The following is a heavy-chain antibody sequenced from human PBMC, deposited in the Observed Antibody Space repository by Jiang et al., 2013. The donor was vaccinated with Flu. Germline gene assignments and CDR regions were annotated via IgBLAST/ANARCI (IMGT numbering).Heavy chain of an antibody. Sequence: GAEVKKPGESLKISCKGSAFRFDRNWIAWVRQMPGKGLEWMGIIYPGDSATRYSPSFQGQVTFSADMSINTAYLQWSSLKASDTAMYYCATRDVGTPDYSGFFDLWGQGTLVTVSS. CDR2: IYPGDSAT. V-gene: IGHV5-51*01. D-gene: IGHD2-21*01. CDR1: AFRFDRNW. J-gene: IGHJ4*02. CDR3: ATRDVGTPDYSGFFDL.